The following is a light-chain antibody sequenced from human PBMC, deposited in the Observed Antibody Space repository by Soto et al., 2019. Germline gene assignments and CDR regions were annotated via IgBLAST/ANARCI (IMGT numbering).Light chain of an antibody. CDR2: SNN. Sequence: QSVLTQPPSASGTPGQRVTISCSGSRSSIGNNTVNWYQHLPGTAPKLLIYSNNHRPSGVPDRFSASKAGASASLAISGLQSEDEGDYYCQSYDSSLSGYVFGTGTKVTVL. J-gene: IGLJ1*01. CDR3: QSYDSSLSGYV. V-gene: IGLV1-44*01. CDR1: RSSIGNNT.